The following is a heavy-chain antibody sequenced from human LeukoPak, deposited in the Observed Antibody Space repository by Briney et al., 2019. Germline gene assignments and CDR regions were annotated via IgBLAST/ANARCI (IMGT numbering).Heavy chain of an antibody. J-gene: IGHJ4*02. D-gene: IGHD6-19*01. V-gene: IGHV4-34*01. CDR2: INHSGST. CDR1: GGSFSGYY. CDR3: ARDRGAVAGLPYYFDY. Sequence: SETLSLTCAVYGGSFSGYYWSWIRQPPGKGLEWIGEINHSGSTNYNPSLKSRVTISVDTSKNQFSLKLSSVTPEDTAVYYCARDRGAVAGLPYYFDYWGQGTLVTVSS.